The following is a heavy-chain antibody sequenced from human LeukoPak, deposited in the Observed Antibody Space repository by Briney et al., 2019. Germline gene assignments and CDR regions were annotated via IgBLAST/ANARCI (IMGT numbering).Heavy chain of an antibody. CDR1: GFTFSDYY. J-gene: IGHJ4*02. CDR3: ATSLSRNFDY. Sequence: GGSLRLSCAASGFTFSDYYMTWIRQAPGKGLDWVSGISGSGGNTYYADSVKGRFTISRDNSKNTLYLQMNSLRAEDTAVYYCATSLSRNFDYWGQGTLVTVSS. CDR2: ISGSGGNT. V-gene: IGHV3-23*01. D-gene: IGHD2/OR15-2a*01.